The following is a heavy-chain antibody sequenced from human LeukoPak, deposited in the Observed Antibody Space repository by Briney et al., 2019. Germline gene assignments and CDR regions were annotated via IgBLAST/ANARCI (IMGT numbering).Heavy chain of an antibody. D-gene: IGHD1-26*01. Sequence: GGSLRLSCAASGFTVSNNYMSWVRQAPGKGLEWVSVIYSGGSTYYADSVRGRFTISRDSSMNTLYLQINSLRAEDTAVYYCARDTGGTYYGMDVWGQGTTVTVSS. V-gene: IGHV3-66*01. CDR1: GFTVSNNY. CDR3: ARDTGGTYYGMDV. CDR2: IYSGGST. J-gene: IGHJ6*02.